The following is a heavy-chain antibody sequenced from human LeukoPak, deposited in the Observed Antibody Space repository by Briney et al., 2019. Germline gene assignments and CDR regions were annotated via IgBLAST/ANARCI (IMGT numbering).Heavy chain of an antibody. D-gene: IGHD5-12*01. J-gene: IGHJ3*02. CDR3: ARESGYSFDI. V-gene: IGHV3-11*01. CDR1: GFSLSHYF. Sequence: GGSLRLSCVASGFSLSHYFMIWIRQAPGKGLEWVSYIHSSGSTKYYADSVRGRFTISRDNAKNSLYLQMNSLRVDDTALYYCARESGYSFDIWGQGTLVTVSS. CDR2: IHSSGSTK.